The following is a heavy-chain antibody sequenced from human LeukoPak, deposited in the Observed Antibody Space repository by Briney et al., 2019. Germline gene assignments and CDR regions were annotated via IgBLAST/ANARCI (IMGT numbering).Heavy chain of an antibody. D-gene: IGHD6-6*01. V-gene: IGHV4-39*07. Sequence: PSETLSLTCTVSGGSFSSSGYYWGWIRQPPGKGLEWIGSIHYSGSTNYNPSLKSRVTISVDTSKNQFSLKLSSVTAADTAVYYCARGGPESIAARHRWFDPWGQGTLVTVSS. CDR1: GGSFSSSGYY. CDR3: ARGGPESIAARHRWFDP. J-gene: IGHJ5*02. CDR2: IHYSGST.